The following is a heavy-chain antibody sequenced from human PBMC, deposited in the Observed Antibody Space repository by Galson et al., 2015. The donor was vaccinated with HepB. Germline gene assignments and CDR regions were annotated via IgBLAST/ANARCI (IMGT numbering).Heavy chain of an antibody. CDR3: ARLTQRTWYAVAYSLDP. J-gene: IGHJ5*02. Sequence: SVKVSCKASGYTFTNYDITWVRQAPGHGLQWLGCISVSTNTTNYSQTFQGRVTMTTDTSATTAYMDLASLTSDDTAVYYCARLTQRTWYAVAYSLDPWGQGTLVTVSS. CDR2: ISVSTNTT. D-gene: IGHD6-19*01. CDR1: GYTFTNYD. V-gene: IGHV1-18*01.